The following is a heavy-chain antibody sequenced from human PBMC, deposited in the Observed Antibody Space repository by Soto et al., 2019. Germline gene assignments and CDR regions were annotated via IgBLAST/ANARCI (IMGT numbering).Heavy chain of an antibody. CDR3: AREETKVNHTDDAFDI. V-gene: IGHV3-33*01. D-gene: IGHD4-17*01. J-gene: IGHJ3*02. CDR2: IWYDGRNK. CDR1: GFTFSSYG. Sequence: QVQLVESGGGVVQPGRSLRLSCAASGFTFSSYGMHWVRQAPGKGLEWVAVIWYDGRNKCYEDSVKGRFTISRDNSKNTLYLQMNSLRAEDTAVYYCAREETKVNHTDDAFDIWGQGTMVTVSS.